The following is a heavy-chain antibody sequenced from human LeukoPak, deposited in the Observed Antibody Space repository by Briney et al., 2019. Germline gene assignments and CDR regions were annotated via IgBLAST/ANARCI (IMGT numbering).Heavy chain of an antibody. Sequence: GGSLRLSCAASGFTFSNYWMHWVRQAPGKGLVWVSLINSDGSSTNYADSVKGRFTIYRDNAKNTLNLQMNSLRAEDTAVYYCARDYGDAFDVWGQGTMVTVSS. CDR1: GFTFSNYW. CDR2: INSDGSST. J-gene: IGHJ3*01. D-gene: IGHD4-17*01. CDR3: ARDYGDAFDV. V-gene: IGHV3-74*01.